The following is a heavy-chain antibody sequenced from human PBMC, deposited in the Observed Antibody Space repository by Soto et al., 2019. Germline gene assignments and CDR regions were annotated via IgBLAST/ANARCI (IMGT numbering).Heavy chain of an antibody. CDR1: GFSLSSSGVG. CDR3: AHVYGGYDNFDY. J-gene: IGHJ4*02. Sequence: QITLKESGPTLVKPTQTLTLTCTFSGFSLSSSGVGVGWIRQPPGKALEWLALIYWDDDKRYSPSLKSRLTITKDTSKNQEVLTITNMDPVDTATYYCAHVYGGYDNFDYWGQGTLVTVSS. V-gene: IGHV2-5*02. CDR2: IYWDDDK. D-gene: IGHD5-12*01.